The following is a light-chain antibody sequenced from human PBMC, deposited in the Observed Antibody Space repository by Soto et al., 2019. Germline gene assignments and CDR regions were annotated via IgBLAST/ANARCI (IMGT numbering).Light chain of an antibody. V-gene: IGLV3-21*02. CDR1: NIGSKT. Sequence: SYELTQPPSVSVAPGQTARITCGGNNIGSKTVHWYQQKPGQAPVLVVYDNRDRPSGIPERFSGSNSGNTPTLTISRVEAGDEADYHCQVWDSSSDHVVFGGGTKLTVL. J-gene: IGLJ2*01. CDR3: QVWDSSSDHVV. CDR2: DNR.